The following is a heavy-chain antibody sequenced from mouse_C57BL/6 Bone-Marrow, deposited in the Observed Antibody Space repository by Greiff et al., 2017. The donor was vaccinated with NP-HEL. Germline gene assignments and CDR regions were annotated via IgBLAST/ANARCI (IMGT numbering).Heavy chain of an antibody. J-gene: IGHJ3*01. CDR3: ARDERSGFAY. CDR2: ISDGGSYT. Sequence: EVKLVESGGGLVKPGGSLKLSCAASGFTFSSYAMSWVRQTPEKRLEWVATISDGGSYTYYPDNVKGRFTIYRDNAKNNLYLQMSHLKSEDTAMYYCARDERSGFAYWGQGTLVTVSA. D-gene: IGHD3-2*02. V-gene: IGHV5-4*01. CDR1: GFTFSSYA.